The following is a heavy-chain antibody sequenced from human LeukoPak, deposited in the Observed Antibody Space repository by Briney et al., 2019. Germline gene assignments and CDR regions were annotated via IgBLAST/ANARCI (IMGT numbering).Heavy chain of an antibody. D-gene: IGHD5-12*01. Sequence: GGSLRLSCAASGFTFSNYAMHWVRQAPGKELEWVALISYDGSNRDYADSVKGRFTISRDDSKNMLYLQMNSLRAGDTAVYYCAKHAMATITGDAFDIWGQGTMVTVSS. J-gene: IGHJ3*02. V-gene: IGHV3-30*04. CDR1: GFTFSNYA. CDR3: AKHAMATITGDAFDI. CDR2: ISYDGSNR.